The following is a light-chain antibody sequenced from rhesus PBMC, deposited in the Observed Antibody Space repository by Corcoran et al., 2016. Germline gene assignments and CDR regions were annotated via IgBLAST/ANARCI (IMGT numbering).Light chain of an antibody. Sequence: EIVMTQSPATLSLSPGETATLSCRASQSVGTYLAWYQQKPGQAPKLLVQSAYFRATGIPDRFSGSGAWTEFTPTISSLEPEGIGVYHCQQYNDLLWTFGQGTKVEIK. V-gene: IGKV3-40*03. J-gene: IGKJ1*01. CDR3: QQYNDLLWT. CDR1: QSVGTY. CDR2: SAY.